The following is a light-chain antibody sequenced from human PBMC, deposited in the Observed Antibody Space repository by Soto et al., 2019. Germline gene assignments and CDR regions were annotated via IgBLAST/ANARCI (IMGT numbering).Light chain of an antibody. J-gene: IGKJ2*01. Sequence: DIVMTQSPATLSVSPGERATLSCRASQSVSSNLAWYQQKPGQAPRLLSYGASTRATGIPARFSSSGSGTEFTLTISSLQSEDFAVYYCQQYNNWPYTFGQGTKLEIK. V-gene: IGKV3-15*01. CDR2: GAS. CDR1: QSVSSN. CDR3: QQYNNWPYT.